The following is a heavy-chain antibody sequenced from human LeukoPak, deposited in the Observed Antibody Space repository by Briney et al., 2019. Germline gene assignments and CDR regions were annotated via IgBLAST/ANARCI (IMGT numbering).Heavy chain of an antibody. D-gene: IGHD2-2*02. CDR2: IYHSGST. Sequence: PSQTLSLTCAVSGGSISSGGYSWSWIRQPPGKGLEWIGYIYHSGSTYYNPSLKSRVTISVDTSKNQFSPKLSSVTAADTAVYYCARGRRGGVSSTSCYRYWGQGTLVTVSS. J-gene: IGHJ4*02. CDR3: ARGRRGGVSSTSCYRY. V-gene: IGHV4-30-2*01. CDR1: GGSISSGGYS.